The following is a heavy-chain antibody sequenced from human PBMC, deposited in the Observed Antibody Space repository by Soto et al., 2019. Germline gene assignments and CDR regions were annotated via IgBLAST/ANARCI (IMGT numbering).Heavy chain of an antibody. CDR2: IYSGGST. CDR3: ARDPRGATYWFDP. CDR1: GFTVSSNY. D-gene: IGHD1-26*01. V-gene: IGHV3-53*01. Sequence: GGSLRLSCAASGFTVSSNYMSWVRQAPGKGLDWVSVIYSGGSTYYADSVKGRFTISRDNPKNTLYLQMNSLRAEDTAVYYCARDPRGATYWFDPWGQGTLVTVSS. J-gene: IGHJ5*02.